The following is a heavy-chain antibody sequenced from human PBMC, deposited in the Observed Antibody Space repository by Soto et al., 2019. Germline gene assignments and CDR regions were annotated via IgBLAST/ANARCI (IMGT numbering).Heavy chain of an antibody. J-gene: IGHJ4*02. CDR3: ARETSGYARVGGDY. CDR2: IYYSGST. CDR1: GGSISSGDYY. Sequence: QVQLQESGPGLVKPSQTLSLTCTVSGGSISSGDYYWSWIRQPPGKGLEWIGYIYYSGSTYYNPSLKIRVTISVDTSKNQFSLKLRSVTAADTAVYYCARETSGYARVGGDYWGQGTLVTVSS. V-gene: IGHV4-30-4*01. D-gene: IGHD5-12*01.